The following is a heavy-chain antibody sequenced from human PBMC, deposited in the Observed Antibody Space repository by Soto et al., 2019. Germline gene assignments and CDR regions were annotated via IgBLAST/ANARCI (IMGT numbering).Heavy chain of an antibody. Sequence: QVQLVQSGAEVKKPGASVKVSCKASGCTFTGYYMHWVRQAPGQGLEWMGWINPNSGGTNYAQKFQGWVTXXRXTXTSPAYMELSRLRSDDTAVYYCARDPAVAGTSYFQHWGQGTLVTVSS. D-gene: IGHD6-19*01. CDR2: INPNSGGT. CDR1: GCTFTGYY. J-gene: IGHJ1*01. V-gene: IGHV1-2*04. CDR3: ARDPAVAGTSYFQH.